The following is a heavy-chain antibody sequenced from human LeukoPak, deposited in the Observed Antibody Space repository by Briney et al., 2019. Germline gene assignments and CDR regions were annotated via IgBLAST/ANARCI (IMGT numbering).Heavy chain of an antibody. CDR1: GVPTSNGIYY. D-gene: IGHD6-19*01. CDR3: ARHAEYNSGWYFYLDH. CDR2: VYYGGST. J-gene: IGHJ4*02. Sequence: SETLSLTCALSGVPTSNGIYYWGWVRQPPGKGLEWIGSVYYGGSTYYNPSLRSRVTMSVDTSKNQFSLRLSSVTAADTAVYYCARHAEYNSGWYFYLDHWGQGILVTVSS. V-gene: IGHV4-39*01.